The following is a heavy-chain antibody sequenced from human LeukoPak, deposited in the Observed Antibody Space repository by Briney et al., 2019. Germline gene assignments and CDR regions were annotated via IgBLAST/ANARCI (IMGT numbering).Heavy chain of an antibody. CDR3: ARDRYYDDSGYDY. CDR2: VYHSGIT. Sequence: SETLSLTCTVSGYSISSGYYWGWIRQPPGKGLEWIGSVYHSGITFYTPSLKSRVTISADTSKNQFSLKLSSVTAADTAFYYCARDRYYDDSGYDYWGQGALVTVSS. CDR1: GYSISSGYY. J-gene: IGHJ4*02. V-gene: IGHV4-38-2*02. D-gene: IGHD3-22*01.